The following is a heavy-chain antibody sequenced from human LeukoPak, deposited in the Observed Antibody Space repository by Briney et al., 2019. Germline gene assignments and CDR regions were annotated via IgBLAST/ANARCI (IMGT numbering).Heavy chain of an antibody. Sequence: ASVKVSCKASGYTFTGYYMHWVRQAPGQGLEWMGWINPNSGGTNCAQKFQGRVTMTRDTSISTAYMELSRLRSDDTAVYYCARGNWNDEAFDIWGQGTMVTVSS. CDR1: GYTFTGYY. CDR3: ARGNWNDEAFDI. D-gene: IGHD1-1*01. J-gene: IGHJ3*02. V-gene: IGHV1-2*02. CDR2: INPNSGGT.